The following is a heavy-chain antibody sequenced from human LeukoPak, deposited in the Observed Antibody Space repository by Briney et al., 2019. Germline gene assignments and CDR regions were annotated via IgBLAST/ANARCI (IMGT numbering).Heavy chain of an antibody. V-gene: IGHV3-23*01. CDR2: ISGSGGNI. CDR1: GFIFSTYA. Sequence: GGSLRLSCADSGFIFSTYAMSWVRQAPRKRLEWVSVISGSGGNIYNADSVKGRFTISRDNSKNTLYLQMNSVRAEDTAVYYCAKDSRRFDIWGKGTMVTVSS. CDR3: AKDSRRFDI. J-gene: IGHJ3*02.